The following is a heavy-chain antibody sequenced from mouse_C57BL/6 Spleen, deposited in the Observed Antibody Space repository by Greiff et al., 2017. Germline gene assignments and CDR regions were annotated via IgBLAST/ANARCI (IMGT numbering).Heavy chain of an antibody. CDR2: IYPGDGDT. CDR1: GYAFSSSW. J-gene: IGHJ2*01. V-gene: IGHV1-82*01. D-gene: IGHD1-1*01. Sequence: QVQLQQSGPELVKPGASVKISCKASGYAFSSSWMNWVKQRPGKGLEWIGRIYPGDGDTNYNGKFKGKATLTADKSSSTAYMQLSSLTSEDSAVYFCARGDYYGSPYFDYWGQGTTLTVSS. CDR3: ARGDYYGSPYFDY.